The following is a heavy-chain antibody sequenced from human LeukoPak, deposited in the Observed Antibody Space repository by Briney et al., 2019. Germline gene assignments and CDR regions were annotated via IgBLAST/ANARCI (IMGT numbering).Heavy chain of an antibody. CDR3: AKDYCRDGNCPFPFLDS. J-gene: IGHJ4*02. CDR1: GFTFSSNW. Sequence: GGSLRLSCAASGFTFSSNWMSWARQAPGKGLEWVSIITGTGGRYYGDSVKGRFILSRDNSKNTVYMQMSSLRAEDTATYYCAKDYCRDGNCPFPFLDSWGQGTLVTVSS. CDR2: ITGTGGR. D-gene: IGHD2-15*01. V-gene: IGHV3-23*01.